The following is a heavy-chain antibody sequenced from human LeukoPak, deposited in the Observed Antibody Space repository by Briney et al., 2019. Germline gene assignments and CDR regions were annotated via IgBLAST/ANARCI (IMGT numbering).Heavy chain of an antibody. CDR2: ISYDGSNK. Sequence: GRSLRLSCAASGFTFSSYAMHWVRQAPGKGLEWVAVISYDGSNKYYADSVKGRFTISRDNSKNTLYLQMNSLRAEDTAVYYCARDSVTTGYYYYYGMDVWGQGTTVTVSS. D-gene: IGHD4-11*01. CDR3: ARDSVTTGYYYYYGMDV. J-gene: IGHJ6*02. V-gene: IGHV3-30-3*01. CDR1: GFTFSSYA.